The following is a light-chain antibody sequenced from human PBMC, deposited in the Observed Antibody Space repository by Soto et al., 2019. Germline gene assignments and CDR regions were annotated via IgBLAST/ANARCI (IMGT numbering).Light chain of an antibody. V-gene: IGKV3-20*01. CDR2: GAS. CDR3: QQYGSSPRT. CDR1: QTVSSSY. J-gene: IGKJ1*01. Sequence: EIALTQSPGTLSLSPGERATLSCRASQTVSSSYLAWYQHKPGQAPRLLIYGASSRATGIPDRFSGSGSGTDFTLTISRLEPEDFAVYYCQQYGSSPRTFGQGTKVEIK.